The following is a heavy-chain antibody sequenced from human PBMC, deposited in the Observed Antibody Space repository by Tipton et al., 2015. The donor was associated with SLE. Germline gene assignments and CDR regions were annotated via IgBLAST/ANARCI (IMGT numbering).Heavy chain of an antibody. CDR2: INHSGST. D-gene: IGHD5-18*01. Sequence: TLSLTCAVYGGSFSGYYWGWIRQPPGKGLEWIGEINHSGSTNYNPSLKSRVTISVDTSKNQFSLKLSSVTAADTAVYYCARGGYGAFDIWGQGTMVTVSS. CDR3: ARGGYGAFDI. CDR1: GGSFSGYY. J-gene: IGHJ3*02. V-gene: IGHV4-34*01.